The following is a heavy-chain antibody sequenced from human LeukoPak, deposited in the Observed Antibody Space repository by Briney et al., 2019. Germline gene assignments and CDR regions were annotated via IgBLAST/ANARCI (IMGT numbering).Heavy chain of an antibody. J-gene: IGHJ6*02. CDR2: IYPGDSDT. V-gene: IGHV5-51*01. D-gene: IGHD3-10*01. CDR3: ARQEIGYYYGMDV. Sequence: GESLKISCKGSGYSFTSYWIGWVRQMPGKGLEWMGIIYPGDSDTRYSPSFQGQVAISADKSISTAYLQWSSLKASDTAMYYCARQEIGYYYGMDVWGQGTTVTVSS. CDR1: GYSFTSYW.